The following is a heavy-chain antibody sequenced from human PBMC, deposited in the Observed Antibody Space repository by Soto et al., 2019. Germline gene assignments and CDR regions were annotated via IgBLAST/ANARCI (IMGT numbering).Heavy chain of an antibody. CDR2: IIPIFGTA. J-gene: IGHJ6*02. CDR3: ARGFWGPNDSGMDV. Sequence: QVQLVQSGAEVKKPGSSVKVSCKASGGTFSSYAISWVRQAPGQGLEWMGGIIPIFGTANYAQKFQGRVSLTAEESTTTAYMELSSLRSEDTAVYYWARGFWGPNDSGMDVWGQGTTVTVSS. V-gene: IGHV1-69*12. CDR1: GGTFSSYA. D-gene: IGHD3-16*01.